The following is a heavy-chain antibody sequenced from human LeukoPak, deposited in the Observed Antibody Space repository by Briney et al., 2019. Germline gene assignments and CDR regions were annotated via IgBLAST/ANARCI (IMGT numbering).Heavy chain of an antibody. CDR1: GYSISSGYY. J-gene: IGHJ4*02. CDR3: ARLGDPHY. V-gene: IGHV4-38-2*01. D-gene: IGHD3-10*01. CDR2: IYHSGST. Sequence: PSETLSLTCAVSGYSISSGYYWGWIRQPPGKGLEWIGSIYHSGSTFYNPSLKNRVTISVDTSKNQFSLKLSSVTAANTAVYYCARLGDPHYWGQGTLVTVSS.